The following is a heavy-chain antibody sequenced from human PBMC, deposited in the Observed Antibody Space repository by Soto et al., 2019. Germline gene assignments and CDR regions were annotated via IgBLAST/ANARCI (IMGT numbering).Heavy chain of an antibody. CDR3: VKDFRVGYDWTHD. CDR2: IRGGGGPT. Sequence: EVQLLESGGDLVQPGGSLRLSCAASGFTFSNYAMSWVRQAPGKGLEWVSLIRGGGGPTNYADSVKGRFTVPRDNSNNMLFLQMSSLRADDTAVYYCVKDFRVGYDWTHDWGQGTLVTVSS. V-gene: IGHV3-23*01. D-gene: IGHD5-12*01. J-gene: IGHJ4*02. CDR1: GFTFSNYA.